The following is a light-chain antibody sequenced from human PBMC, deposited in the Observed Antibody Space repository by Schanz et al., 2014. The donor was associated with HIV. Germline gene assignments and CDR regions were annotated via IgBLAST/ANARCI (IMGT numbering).Light chain of an antibody. CDR3: QQRSNWPPFT. Sequence: EIVLTQSPGTLSLSPGERATLSCRASQSVGGSQLAWFQLKRGQPPRLLIYATSFRAVGIPDRFSGSGSETDFTLTISSLEPEDFAVYYCQQRSNWPPFTFGPGTKVDIK. CDR2: ATS. J-gene: IGKJ3*01. CDR1: QSVGGSQ. V-gene: IGKV3D-20*02.